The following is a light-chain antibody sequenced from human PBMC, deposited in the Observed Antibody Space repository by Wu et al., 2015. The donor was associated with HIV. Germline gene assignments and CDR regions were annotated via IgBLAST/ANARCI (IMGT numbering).Light chain of an antibody. V-gene: IGKV3-11*01. CDR1: QSVSSF. CDR3: QQRSGWPWT. CDR2: GAS. J-gene: IGKJ1*01. Sequence: EIVLTQSPATLSLSPGERATLSCRASQSVSSFLAWYQQKPGQAPRLLIFGASNRATGIPARFSGSGSETDFALTISSLEPEDFAVYFCQQRSGWPWTFGQGTKVDIK.